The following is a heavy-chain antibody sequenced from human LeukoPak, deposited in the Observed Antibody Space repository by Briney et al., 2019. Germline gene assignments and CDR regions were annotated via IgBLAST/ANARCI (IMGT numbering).Heavy chain of an antibody. CDR1: GGTFSSYA. D-gene: IGHD3-22*01. Sequence: SVKVSCKASGGTFSSYAISWVRQAPGQGLEWMGRIIPIFGTANYAQKFQGRVTITTDESTSTAYMELSSLRSEDTAVYYCARAFGDSRKDDAFDSWGQGTMVTVPS. J-gene: IGHJ3*02. V-gene: IGHV1-69*05. CDR3: ARAFGDSRKDDAFDS. CDR2: IIPIFGTA.